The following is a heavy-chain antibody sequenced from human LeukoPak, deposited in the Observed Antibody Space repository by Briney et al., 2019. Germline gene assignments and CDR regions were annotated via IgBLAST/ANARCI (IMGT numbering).Heavy chain of an antibody. V-gene: IGHV1-2*02. CDR2: INPNSGGT. D-gene: IGHD2-2*01. J-gene: IGHJ5*02. CDR1: GYTFTGYY. CDR3: ARGRCSSTSCLNWFDP. Sequence: ASVKVSCKASGYTFTGYYMHWVRRAPGQGLEWMGWINPNSGGTNYAQKFQGRVTMTRDTSISTAYMELSRLRSDDTAVYYCARGRCSSTSCLNWFDPWGQGTLVTVSS.